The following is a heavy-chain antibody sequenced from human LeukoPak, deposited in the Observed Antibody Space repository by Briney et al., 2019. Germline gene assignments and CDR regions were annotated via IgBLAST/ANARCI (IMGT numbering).Heavy chain of an antibody. CDR1: GYSFSDYP. D-gene: IGHD3-10*01. V-gene: IGHV1-2*06. Sequence: GASVKVSWKASGYSFSDYPIHWVRQAPGQGLEWMGRINSNSGGTSYAQNFQGRVTMTRDTSITTAYMEVSGLTSDDTAVYYCARGGSGSGYLYYFDSWGQGTLVSVSS. CDR2: INSNSGGT. J-gene: IGHJ4*02. CDR3: ARGGSGSGYLYYFDS.